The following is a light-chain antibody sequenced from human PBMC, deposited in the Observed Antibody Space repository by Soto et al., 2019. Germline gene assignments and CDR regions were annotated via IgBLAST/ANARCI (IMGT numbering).Light chain of an antibody. CDR1: QSVSSN. V-gene: IGKV3-15*01. CDR3: QQYDKLPLT. J-gene: IGKJ3*01. CDR2: GAS. Sequence: ESVMSQSSAPLSVSPGERGNLSCKASQSVSSNLAWYQQKPGQAPRLLIFGASSRATGVPARFSGSGSGTEFTLTINSLQSEDFAVYFCQQYDKLPLTFGPGTKVDIK.